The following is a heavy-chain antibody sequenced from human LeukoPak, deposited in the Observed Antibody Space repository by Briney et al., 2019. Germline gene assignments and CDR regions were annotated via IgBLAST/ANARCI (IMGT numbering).Heavy chain of an antibody. D-gene: IGHD2-2*01. CDR2: INPNSGGT. CDR1: GYTFTGYY. J-gene: IGHJ4*02. CDR3: ARVDDIVVVQVGFDY. Sequence: ASVKVSCKASGYTFTGYYMHWVRQAPGQGLEWMGWINPNSGGTNYAQKFQGRVTMTRDTSISTAYMELSRLRSDDTAVYYCARVDDIVVVQVGFDYWGQGTLVTVSS. V-gene: IGHV1-2*02.